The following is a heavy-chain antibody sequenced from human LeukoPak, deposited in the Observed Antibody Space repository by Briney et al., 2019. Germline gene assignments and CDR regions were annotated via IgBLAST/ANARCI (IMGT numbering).Heavy chain of an antibody. D-gene: IGHD4-17*01. Sequence: PGGSLRLSCAASGFTFSSYSMNWVRQAPGKGLEWVSYISSHSSSIYYADSVKGRFTLSRDNAKNSLYLQMNSLRDEDTAVYYCARGDYGDRDLDYWGQGTLVTVSS. V-gene: IGHV3-48*02. CDR1: GFTFSSYS. J-gene: IGHJ4*02. CDR3: ARGDYGDRDLDY. CDR2: ISSHSSSI.